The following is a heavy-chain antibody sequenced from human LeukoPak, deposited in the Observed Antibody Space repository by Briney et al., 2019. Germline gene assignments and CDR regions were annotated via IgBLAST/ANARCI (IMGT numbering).Heavy chain of an antibody. J-gene: IGHJ4*02. D-gene: IGHD3-16*01. Sequence: GGSLRLSCAASGFTFSNNYMTWVRQAPGKGLEWVANIKKDGREKHYVDSVEGRFTISRDNAKNSLYLQMNSLRVEDTAVYYCLQRGFDYWGQGALVTVSS. V-gene: IGHV3-7*01. CDR3: LQRGFDY. CDR2: IKKDGREK. CDR1: GFTFSNNY.